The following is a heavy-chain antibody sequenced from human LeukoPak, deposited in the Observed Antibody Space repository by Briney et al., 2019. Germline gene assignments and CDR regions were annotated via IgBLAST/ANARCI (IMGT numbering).Heavy chain of an antibody. CDR3: ARRSTIFGVVIYFDY. Sequence: GGSLRLSCAASGFMFSDYYMIWIRQAPGKVLEWDSYISNSGNTIYYADSVKGRFTISRDNAKHSLYLQMNSLRAEDTAMYYCARRSTIFGVVIYFDYWGQGTLVTVSS. CDR1: GFMFSDYY. V-gene: IGHV3-11*04. D-gene: IGHD3-3*02. J-gene: IGHJ4*02. CDR2: ISNSGNTI.